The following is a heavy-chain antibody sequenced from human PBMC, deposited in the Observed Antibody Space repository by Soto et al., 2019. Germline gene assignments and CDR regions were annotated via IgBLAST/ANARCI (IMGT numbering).Heavy chain of an antibody. CDR2: ISAYNGNT. J-gene: IGHJ4*02. CDR3: GRAGGDFPRAVDY. Sequence: QVHLVQSGAEVKQPGASVKVSCKASGYTFTNYGISWVRQAPGQGLEWMGWISAYNGNTNYVQKLQGRVSMTTATSTSTTYMELRTLRSDATAVYYCGRAGGDFPRAVDYWGQGTLVTVSS. CDR1: GYTFTNYG. D-gene: IGHD4-17*01. V-gene: IGHV1-18*01.